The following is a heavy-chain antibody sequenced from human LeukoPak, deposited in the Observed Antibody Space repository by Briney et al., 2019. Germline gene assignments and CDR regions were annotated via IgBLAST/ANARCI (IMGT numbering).Heavy chain of an antibody. V-gene: IGHV1-18*01. D-gene: IGHD5-18*01. Sequence: ASVKVSCKASGYTFTSYGISWVRQAPGQGLEWMGWISAYNGNTNYAQKLQGRVTITADESTSTAYMELSSLRSEDTAVYYCARFLRGYSYGLFDYWGQGTLVTVSS. J-gene: IGHJ4*02. CDR1: GYTFTSYG. CDR3: ARFLRGYSYGLFDY. CDR2: ISAYNGNT.